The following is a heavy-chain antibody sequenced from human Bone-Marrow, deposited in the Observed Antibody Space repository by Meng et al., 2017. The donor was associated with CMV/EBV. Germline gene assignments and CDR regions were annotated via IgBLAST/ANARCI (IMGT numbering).Heavy chain of an antibody. J-gene: IGHJ6*02. D-gene: IGHD3-9*01. Sequence: WVRQAPGQGLEWMGGIIPIFGTANYAQKFRGRVTITADESTSTAYMELGSLRSEDTAVYYCAREYKNYDILTGYPPPYYYYYGMDVWGQGTTVTVSS. CDR2: IIPIFGTA. V-gene: IGHV1-69*01. CDR3: AREYKNYDILTGYPPPYYYYYGMDV.